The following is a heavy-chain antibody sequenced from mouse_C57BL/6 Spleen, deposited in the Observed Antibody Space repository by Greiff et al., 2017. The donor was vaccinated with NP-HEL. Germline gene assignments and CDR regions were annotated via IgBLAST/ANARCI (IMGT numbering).Heavy chain of an antibody. CDR1: GYAFTNYL. CDR2: INPGSGGT. V-gene: IGHV1-54*01. J-gene: IGHJ4*01. D-gene: IGHD1-3*01. CDR3: ARLGSKDAMDY. Sequence: VQLQQSGAELVRPGTSVKVSCKASGYAFTNYLIEWVKQRPGQGLEWIGVINPGSGGTNYNEKLKGKATLTADKSYSTAYMQLSSLTSEDSSVYFWARLGSKDAMDYWGQGTSVTVSS.